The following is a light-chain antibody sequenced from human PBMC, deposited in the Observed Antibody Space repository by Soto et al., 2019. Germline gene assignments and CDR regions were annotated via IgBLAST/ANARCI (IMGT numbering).Light chain of an antibody. CDR1: SSNIGNNS. V-gene: IGLV1-51*01. Sequence: QSVLTQPPSVSAAPGQTVSISCSGSSSNIGNNSVAWYQHLPGTAPKLLIYDDNKRLSGIPDRFSGSKSGTAATLGITGLQTGDEADYYCGTWDTGLNPRGVYGTGTKLTVL. CDR3: GTWDTGLNPRGV. J-gene: IGLJ1*01. CDR2: DDN.